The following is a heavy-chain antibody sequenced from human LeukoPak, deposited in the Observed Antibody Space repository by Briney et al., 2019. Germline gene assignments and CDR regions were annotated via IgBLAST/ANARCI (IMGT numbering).Heavy chain of an antibody. CDR3: AKDGYYYGSGSYYEDYYMDV. CDR1: GFTFDTYN. V-gene: IGHV3-21*04. J-gene: IGHJ6*03. D-gene: IGHD3-10*01. CDR2: IRSYSSYI. Sequence: GGSLRLSCAASGFTFDTYNFNWVRQAPGKGLEWVASIRSYSSYIHYADSVKGRFTISRDNSKNTLYLQMNSLRAEDTAVYYCAKDGYYYGSGSYYEDYYMDVWGKGTTVTVSS.